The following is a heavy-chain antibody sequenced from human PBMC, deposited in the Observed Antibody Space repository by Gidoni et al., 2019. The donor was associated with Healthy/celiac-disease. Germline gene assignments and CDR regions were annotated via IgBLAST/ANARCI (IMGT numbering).Heavy chain of an antibody. CDR3: ARGGYCSSTSCYGSSLDYPYYYYGMDV. J-gene: IGHJ6*02. Sequence: QVPLQQWGAGLLKPSETLSLTCAVYGGSFSGFYWSWICQPPGKGLEWIGEINHSGSTNYNPSLKSRVTISVDTSKNQFSLKLSSVTAADTAVYYCARGGYCSSTSCYGSSLDYPYYYYGMDVWGQGTTVTVSS. D-gene: IGHD2-2*01. CDR2: INHSGST. V-gene: IGHV4-34*01. CDR1: GGSFSGFY.